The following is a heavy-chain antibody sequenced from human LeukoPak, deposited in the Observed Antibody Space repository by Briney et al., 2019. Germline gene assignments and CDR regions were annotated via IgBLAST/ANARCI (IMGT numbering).Heavy chain of an antibody. CDR1: GFTFRSYG. CDR2: IGYDGTNK. CDR3: AGNPSSSSGYSFDY. Sequence: GGALRLSCVASGFTFRSYGRHWVRQAPGKGLEWMAVIGYDGTNKYYADSVKGRFTISRDNSKNTLYLQMNSLRAEDTAVYYCAGNPSSSSGYSFDYWGQGTLVTVSS. V-gene: IGHV3-33*01. D-gene: IGHD3-22*01. J-gene: IGHJ4*02.